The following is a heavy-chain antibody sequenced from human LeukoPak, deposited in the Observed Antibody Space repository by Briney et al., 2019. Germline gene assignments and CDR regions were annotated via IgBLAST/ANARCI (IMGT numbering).Heavy chain of an antibody. CDR1: GFTFSSYA. D-gene: IGHD6-13*01. CDR3: ATSRRGFEY. V-gene: IGHV3-23*01. CDR2: ITGGGVST. J-gene: IGHJ4*02. Sequence: GGSLRLSCAASGFTFSSYAMSWIRQAPGKGLEWVSAITGGGVSTYYADSVKGRFTISRDNSKNTLYVQVNSLRAEDTAVYYCATSRRGFEYWGQGTLVTVSS.